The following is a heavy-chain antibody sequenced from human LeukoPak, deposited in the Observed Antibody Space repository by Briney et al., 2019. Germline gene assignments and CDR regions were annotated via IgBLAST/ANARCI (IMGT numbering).Heavy chain of an antibody. CDR3: ASSDY. CDR2: ITSSSSYI. J-gene: IGHJ4*02. CDR1: GFTFSSYS. V-gene: IGHV3-21*01. Sequence: PGGSLRLSCAASGFTFSSYSMNWVRQAPGKGLEWVSSITSSSSYIDYADSVKGRFTISRDNAKNSLYLQMNSLRAEDTAVYYCASSDYWGQGTLVTVSS.